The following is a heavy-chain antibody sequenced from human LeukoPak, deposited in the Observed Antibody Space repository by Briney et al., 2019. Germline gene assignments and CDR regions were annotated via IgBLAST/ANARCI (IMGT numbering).Heavy chain of an antibody. Sequence: GGSLRLSCAASGFSFSNAGMNWVRQSPGKGLEWLGRIKTKADGGTTEYSAPVKGRFTISRDDSKNTLFLQMNSLKADDTAVYYCTTRIITTSDYWGQGALVTVSS. J-gene: IGHJ4*02. D-gene: IGHD3-3*01. V-gene: IGHV3-15*01. CDR1: GFSFSNAG. CDR2: IKTKADGGTT. CDR3: TTRIITTSDY.